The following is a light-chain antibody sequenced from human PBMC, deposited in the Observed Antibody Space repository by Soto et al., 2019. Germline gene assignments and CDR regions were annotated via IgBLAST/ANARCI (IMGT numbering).Light chain of an antibody. Sequence: DVVMTQSPLSLPVTLGQPACICCTSSESLVDNDGDANLHWFQQRPGQSPRRLIYIVSNRDSGVPDRVSGSGSVTDCTLKISRGESEDVGVYYCLQGTHWPWTFGQGTKVQIQ. CDR3: LQGTHWPWT. V-gene: IGKV2-30*01. J-gene: IGKJ1*01. CDR1: ESLVDNDGDAN. CDR2: IVS.